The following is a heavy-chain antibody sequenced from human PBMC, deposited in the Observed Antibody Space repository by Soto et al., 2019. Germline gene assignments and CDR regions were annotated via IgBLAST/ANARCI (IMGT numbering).Heavy chain of an antibody. D-gene: IGHD2-21*02. CDR3: ARDLWGYCGTDCYPLDV. CDR1: GGSISSGGYS. Sequence: PSETLSLTCAVSGGSISSGGYSWSWIRQPPGKGLEWIGYIYYSGSTYYNPSLKSRVTISVDTSKNQFSLKLSSVTAADTAVYYCARDLWGYCGTDCYPLDVWGQGTTVTVSS. J-gene: IGHJ6*02. CDR2: IYYSGST. V-gene: IGHV4-31*11.